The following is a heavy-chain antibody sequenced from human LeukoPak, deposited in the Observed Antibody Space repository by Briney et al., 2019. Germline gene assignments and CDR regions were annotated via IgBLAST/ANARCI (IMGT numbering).Heavy chain of an antibody. Sequence: GGSLRLSCVASGFTFSNLAMGWVRQAPGKGLEWVSVISDSGGTTYYADSVMGRFTISRDNSRNTLYLQMNSLRVDDTAVYYCAKGYCSSSGCQGTYWGQGTLVTVSS. V-gene: IGHV3-23*01. CDR2: ISDSGGTT. D-gene: IGHD2-2*01. J-gene: IGHJ4*02. CDR1: GFTFSNLA. CDR3: AKGYCSSSGCQGTY.